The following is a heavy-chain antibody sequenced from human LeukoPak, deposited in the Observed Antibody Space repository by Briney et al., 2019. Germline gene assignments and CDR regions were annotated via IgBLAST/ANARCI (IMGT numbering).Heavy chain of an antibody. CDR2: IYHSGIT. D-gene: IGHD4-11*01. Sequence: SKTLSLTCTVSGGSISSGDFYWSWIRQPPEKGLEYIGYIYHSGITFYNPSLRSRVTVSIDTSKNQFSLKLSSVTAADTAVYYCARDRSTVDYYGLDVWGQGTTVIVSS. V-gene: IGHV4-30-4*01. CDR3: ARDRSTVDYYGLDV. J-gene: IGHJ6*02. CDR1: GGSISSGDFY.